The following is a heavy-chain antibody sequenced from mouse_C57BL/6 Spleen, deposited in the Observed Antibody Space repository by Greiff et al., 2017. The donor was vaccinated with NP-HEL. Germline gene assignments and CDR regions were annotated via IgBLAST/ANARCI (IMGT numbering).Heavy chain of an antibody. J-gene: IGHJ1*03. CDR1: GYTFTSYW. CDR2: INPSNGGT. D-gene: IGHD4-1*01. CDR3: ARSNWDRDWYFDV. Sequence: QVQLKQPGTELVKPGASVKLSCKASGYTFTSYWMHWVKQRPGQGLEWIGNINPSNGGTNYNEKFKSKATLTVDKSSSTAYMQLSSLTSEDSAVYYCARSNWDRDWYFDVWGTGTTVTVSS. V-gene: IGHV1-53*01.